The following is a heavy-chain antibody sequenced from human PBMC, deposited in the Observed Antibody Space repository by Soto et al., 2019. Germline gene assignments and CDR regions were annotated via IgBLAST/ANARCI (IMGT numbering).Heavy chain of an antibody. CDR2: IYHSGST. V-gene: IGHV4-30-2*01. CDR3: ARGPIAKDLGPFDY. CDR1: GGSISSGGYS. Sequence: TLSLTCAVSGGSISSGGYSWSWIRQPPGKGLEWIGYIYHSGSTYYNPSLKSRVTISVDRSKNQFSLKLSSVTAADTAVYYCARGPIAKDLGPFDYWCQGTLVTVSS. J-gene: IGHJ4*02.